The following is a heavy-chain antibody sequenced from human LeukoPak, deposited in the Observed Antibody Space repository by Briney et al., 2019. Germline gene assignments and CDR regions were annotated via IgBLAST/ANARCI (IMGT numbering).Heavy chain of an antibody. J-gene: IGHJ3*02. CDR3: ARENSSVYAFDI. CDR2: ISNNGGNT. V-gene: IGHV3-64*04. D-gene: IGHD3-22*01. CDR1: GFTFSSYA. Sequence: GGSLRLSCSASGFTFSSYAMHWIRQAPGKGLEYVSAISNNGGNTYYADSVKGRFTISRDNSKNTLYLQMNSLRAEDTAVYYCARENSSVYAFDIWGQGTMVTVSS.